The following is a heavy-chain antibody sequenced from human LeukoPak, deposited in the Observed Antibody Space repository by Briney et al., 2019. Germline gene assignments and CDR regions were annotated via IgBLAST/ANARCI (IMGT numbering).Heavy chain of an antibody. J-gene: IGHJ4*02. V-gene: IGHV1-69*04. CDR1: GGTFSSYA. D-gene: IGHD3-22*01. Sequence: SVKVSCKASGGTFSSYAISWVRQAPGQGLEWMGRIIPVLGIANYAQKFQGRVTITADKSTSTAYVELSSLRSEDTAVYYCASGGYYDSSGYYPIDYWGQGTLVTVSS. CDR2: IIPVLGIA. CDR3: ASGGYYDSSGYYPIDY.